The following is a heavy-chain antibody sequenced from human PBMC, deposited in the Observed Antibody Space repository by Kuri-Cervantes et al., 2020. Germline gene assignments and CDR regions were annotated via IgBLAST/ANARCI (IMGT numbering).Heavy chain of an antibody. CDR1: GYTFTSYD. D-gene: IGHD1-1*01. Sequence: ASVKVSCKASGYTFTSYDINWVRQATGQGLEWMGWMNPNSGNAGYAQKFQGRVTMTRNTSISTAYMELSSLRSDDTAVYYCARVDDWNGPDYWGQGTLVTVSS. CDR3: ARVDDWNGPDY. V-gene: IGHV1-8*01. J-gene: IGHJ4*02. CDR2: MNPNSGNA.